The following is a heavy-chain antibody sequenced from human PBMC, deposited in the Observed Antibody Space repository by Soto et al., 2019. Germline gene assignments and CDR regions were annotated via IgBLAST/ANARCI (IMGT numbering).Heavy chain of an antibody. Sequence: QVQLVESGGGVVQPGRSLRLSCAASGFTFSSYGMHWVRQAPGKGLEWVVVIWYDGSNKYYADSVKGRFTISRDNSKNSLYLHMNSLRAEDTAVYYCARTASAAPSYFDSWGQGALVTVSS. CDR1: GFTFSSYG. CDR3: ARTASAAPSYFDS. CDR2: IWYDGSNK. D-gene: IGHD2-15*01. V-gene: IGHV3-33*01. J-gene: IGHJ4*02.